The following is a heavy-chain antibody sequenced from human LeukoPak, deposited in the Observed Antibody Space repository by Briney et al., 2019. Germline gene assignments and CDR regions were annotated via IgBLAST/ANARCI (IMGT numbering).Heavy chain of an antibody. J-gene: IGHJ4*02. D-gene: IGHD5-18*01. CDR1: GGSISSYY. Sequence: SETLSLTCTVSGGSISSYYWSWIRQPQGKGLEWIGYIYYSGSANYNPSLKSRVTISVDTSKNQFSLKLSSVTAADTAVYYCARTAMGQSYVDYWGQGTLVTVSS. CDR2: IYYSGSA. CDR3: ARTAMGQSYVDY. V-gene: IGHV4-59*01.